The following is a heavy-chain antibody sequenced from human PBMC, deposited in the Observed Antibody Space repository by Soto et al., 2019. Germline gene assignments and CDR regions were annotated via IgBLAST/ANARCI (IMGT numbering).Heavy chain of an antibody. CDR3: AKDLRGDDLGRDY. V-gene: IGHV3-23*01. Sequence: EVQMLQTGGGLVQTGGSLRLSCSASGFTFSGYAMSWVRRGPGRGLEWVSAISSSGDTTYYADPVKGRFTISRDNSKNTLFLQMNSLRADDTAVYYCAKDLRGDDLGRDYWDQGALVTVSS. J-gene: IGHJ4*02. D-gene: IGHD3-10*01. CDR1: GFTFSGYA. CDR2: ISSSGDTT.